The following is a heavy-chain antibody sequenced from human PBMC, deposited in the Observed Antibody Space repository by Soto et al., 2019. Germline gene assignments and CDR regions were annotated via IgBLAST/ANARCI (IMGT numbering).Heavy chain of an antibody. J-gene: IGHJ4*02. V-gene: IGHV3-30-3*01. D-gene: IGHD1-1*01. CDR2: ISYDGSNK. CDR1: GFTFSSYA. CDR3: ARDQVLNDGLDY. Sequence: QVQLVESGGGVVQPGRSLRLSCAASGFTFSSYAMHWVRQAPGKGLEWVAVISYDGSNKYYADSVKGRFTISRDNSKNTVYLQMNSLRAEDTAVYYCARDQVLNDGLDYWGQGTLVTVSS.